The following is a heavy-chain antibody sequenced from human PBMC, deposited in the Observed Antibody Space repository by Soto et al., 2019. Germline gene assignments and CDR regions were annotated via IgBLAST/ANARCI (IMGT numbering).Heavy chain of an antibody. D-gene: IGHD3-22*01. J-gene: IGHJ4*02. CDR3: ARDRAPDYYDSSGYYDY. CDR2: IWYDGSNK. Sequence: QVPLVESGGGVVQPGRSLRLSCAASGFTFSSYGMHWVRQAPGKGLEWVAVIWYDGSNKYYADSVKGRFTISRDNSKNTLYLQMNSLRAEDTAVYYCARDRAPDYYDSSGYYDYWGQGTLVTVSS. V-gene: IGHV3-33*01. CDR1: GFTFSSYG.